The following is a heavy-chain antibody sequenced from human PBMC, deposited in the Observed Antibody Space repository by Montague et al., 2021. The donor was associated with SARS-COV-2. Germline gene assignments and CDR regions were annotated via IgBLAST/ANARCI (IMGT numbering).Heavy chain of an antibody. CDR3: SRGVAGEYWDEGKIRDFSWFDP. D-gene: IGHD1-1*01. Sequence: SETLSLTCAVSGDSISSRSWWSWVLQSPGKGLEWIADVYHTGSTTYNASLASRVSLSVDKSNNQFSLKLTSVTAAATAVYFCSRGVAGEYWDEGKIRDFSWFDPWGQGILVTVSS. CDR2: VYHTGST. J-gene: IGHJ5*02. CDR1: GDSISSRSW. V-gene: IGHV4-4*02.